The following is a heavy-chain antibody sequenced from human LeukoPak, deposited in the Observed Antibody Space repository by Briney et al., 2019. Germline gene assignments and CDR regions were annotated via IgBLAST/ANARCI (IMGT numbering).Heavy chain of an antibody. CDR2: ISWNSGSK. CDR3: AKDLSQDYGDYGGPGNAFDI. Sequence: GGSLRLSCAASGFTFDDYAMHWVRQAPGKGLEWVSGISWNSGSKGYADSVKGRFTISRDNAKNSLYLQMNSLRAEDTALYYCAKDLSQDYGDYGGPGNAFDIWGQGTMVTVSS. V-gene: IGHV3-9*01. J-gene: IGHJ3*02. D-gene: IGHD4-17*01. CDR1: GFTFDDYA.